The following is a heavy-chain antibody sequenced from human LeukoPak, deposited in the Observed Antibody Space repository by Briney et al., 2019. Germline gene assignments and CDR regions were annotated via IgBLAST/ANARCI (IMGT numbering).Heavy chain of an antibody. CDR2: INYSGST. Sequence: NSSETLSLTCTVSGGSISSSSYYWSWIRQPPGKGLEWIASINYSGSTYYNPSLKSRVTISVDTSKNQFSLKLSSVTAADTAVYYCARGGWGDKLRRPRRYWFDPWGQGTLVTVSS. D-gene: IGHD2-21*02. CDR1: GGSISSSSYY. CDR3: ARGGWGDKLRRPRRYWFDP. J-gene: IGHJ5*02. V-gene: IGHV4-39*07.